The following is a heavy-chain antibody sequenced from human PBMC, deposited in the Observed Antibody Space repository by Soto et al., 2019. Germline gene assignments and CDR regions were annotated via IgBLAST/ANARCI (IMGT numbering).Heavy chain of an antibody. CDR3: VYDSSALGY. V-gene: IGHV5-10-1*01. CDR1: GYSITSDW. J-gene: IGHJ4*02. Sequence: PGESLKISCKASGYSITSDWIGWVRQMPGKGLEWMGRIDPSDSYTNYSPSFQGHVTISADKSISTAYLQWSSLKASDTAMYYCVYDSSALGYWGQGTLVTVSS. D-gene: IGHD3-22*01. CDR2: IDPSDSYT.